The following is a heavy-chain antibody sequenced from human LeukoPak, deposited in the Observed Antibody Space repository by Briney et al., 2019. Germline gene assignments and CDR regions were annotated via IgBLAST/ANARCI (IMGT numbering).Heavy chain of an antibody. CDR2: INPNSGGT. CDR1: GYIFTGYY. CDR3: ERAGSSGYDLDY. Sequence: AASVKVSCKASGYIFTGYYMHWVRQAPGQGLEWMGWINPNSGGTNYAQKFQGRVTMTRDTSISTAYMELSRLRSDDTAVYFCERAGSSGYDLDYWGQGTLVTVSS. V-gene: IGHV1-2*02. D-gene: IGHD5-12*01. J-gene: IGHJ4*02.